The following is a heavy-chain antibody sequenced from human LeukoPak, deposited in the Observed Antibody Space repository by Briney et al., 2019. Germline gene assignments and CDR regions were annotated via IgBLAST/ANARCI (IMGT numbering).Heavy chain of an antibody. Sequence: GGSLRLSCVASGFTFSDYWMDWVRQVPGKGLVWVSRINGDGSSASYADSVKGRFTISRDNAKNTMYLQINSLRGEDTAVYYCVRELGYCGHTRCHKPLDFWGQGTLATVSS. V-gene: IGHV3-74*01. D-gene: IGHD2-2*01. CDR3: VRELGYCGHTRCHKPLDF. CDR1: GFTFSDYW. CDR2: INGDGSSA. J-gene: IGHJ4*02.